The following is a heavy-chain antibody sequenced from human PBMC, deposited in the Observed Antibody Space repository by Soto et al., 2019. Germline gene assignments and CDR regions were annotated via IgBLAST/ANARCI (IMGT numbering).Heavy chain of an antibody. CDR3: ARDGDFKSGWTTAMDV. D-gene: IGHD6-19*01. V-gene: IGHV1-18*01. CDR1: GYTFSTYS. J-gene: IGHJ6*02. Sequence: QVQLLQSGVEVKTPGASVKVSCKTYGYTFSTYSISWVRQAPGQGLEWMGWISGDHGATEIGQKFQGRVTMAIDTSTTTGYMELRSLTSDDTAVYYCARDGDFKSGWTTAMDVWGQGTTVTVSS. CDR2: ISGDHGAT.